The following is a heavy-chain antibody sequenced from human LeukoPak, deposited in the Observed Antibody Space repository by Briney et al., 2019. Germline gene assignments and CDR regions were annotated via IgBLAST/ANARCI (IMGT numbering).Heavy chain of an antibody. CDR2: ISSSGSTI. J-gene: IGHJ4*02. CDR3: ARFATKIVVEDY. Sequence: GGSLRLSCAASGFTFSDYYMSWIRQAPGKGLEWVSYISSSGSTIYYADSVKGRFTISRDNSKNTLYLQMNSLRAEDTAVYYCARFATKIVVEDYWGQGTLVTVSS. CDR1: GFTFSDYY. V-gene: IGHV3-11*01. D-gene: IGHD3-22*01.